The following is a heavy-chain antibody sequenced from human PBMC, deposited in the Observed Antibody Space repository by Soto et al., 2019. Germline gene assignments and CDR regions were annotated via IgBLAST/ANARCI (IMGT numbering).Heavy chain of an antibody. V-gene: IGHV1-18*04. D-gene: IGHD3-3*01. Sequence: ASVKVSCKASGYTFTSYGISWVRQAPGQGLEWMGWISAYNGNTNYAQKLQGRVTMTTDTSTSTAYMELRSLRSDDTAVYYCASGNVNDFWSGYLNDAFDIWGQGTMVTVSS. CDR2: ISAYNGNT. J-gene: IGHJ3*02. CDR3: ASGNVNDFWSGYLNDAFDI. CDR1: GYTFTSYG.